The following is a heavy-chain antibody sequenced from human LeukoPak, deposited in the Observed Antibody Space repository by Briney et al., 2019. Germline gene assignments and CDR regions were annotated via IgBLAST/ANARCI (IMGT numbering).Heavy chain of an antibody. J-gene: IGHJ4*02. Sequence: GGSLRLSCAASGFTFSSYAMSWVRQAPGKGLQWVSFISGGGGTTYYADSVKGRFSVSRDNSKNTLYLQMSSLRAEDTAVYYCAKAEGSGNQPFDYWGQGTLVTVSS. D-gene: IGHD3-10*01. CDR3: AKAEGSGNQPFDY. CDR1: GFTFSSYA. V-gene: IGHV3-23*01. CDR2: ISGGGGTT.